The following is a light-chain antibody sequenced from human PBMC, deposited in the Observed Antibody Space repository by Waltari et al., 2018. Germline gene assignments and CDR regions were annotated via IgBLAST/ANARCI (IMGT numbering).Light chain of an antibody. J-gene: IGLJ2*01. CDR1: RSDVGNYKR. Sequence: QSALTQPASVSGSPGQSIPISCTGTRSDVGNYKRVSWYQQHPAKAPKLMIYAVSKRPAGVSDRFSGSKSGDMASLTISGLQPEDEAEYFCSSYAGSSKGVFGGGTKVTVL. V-gene: IGLV2-23*02. CDR2: AVS. CDR3: SSYAGSSKGV.